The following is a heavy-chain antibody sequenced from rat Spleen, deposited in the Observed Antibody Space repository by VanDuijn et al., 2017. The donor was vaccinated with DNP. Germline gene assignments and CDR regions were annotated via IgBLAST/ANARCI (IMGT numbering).Heavy chain of an antibody. V-gene: IGHV5-7*01. CDR3: ARWGGDYFDY. J-gene: IGHJ2*01. Sequence: EVQLVESGGGLVQPGRSLKLSCAASGFTFSDYHMAWVRQAPKKGLEWVATISSGGTNTYYRDSVKGRFTISRDNAENTLYLQMDSLRSEDTATYFGARWGGDYFDYWGQGVMVTVSS. CDR2: ISSGGTNT. CDR1: GFTFSDYH.